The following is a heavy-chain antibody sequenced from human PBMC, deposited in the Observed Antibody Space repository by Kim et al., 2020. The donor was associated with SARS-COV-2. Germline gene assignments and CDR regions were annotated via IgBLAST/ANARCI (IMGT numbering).Heavy chain of an antibody. CDR2: VYESGSPK. V-gene: IGHV3-21*01. J-gene: IGHJ3*01. CDR3: ARDSDLQTYHAFDF. Sequence: GGSLRLSCVASKFTFSTYWMNWVRQAPGKGLEWVSSVYESGSPKYYSDSVRGRFTISRDNAKNSLYLQMNNLRAEDTAVYYCARDSDLQTYHAFDFWGQGTMVTVSS. D-gene: IGHD2-2*01. CDR1: KFTFSTYW.